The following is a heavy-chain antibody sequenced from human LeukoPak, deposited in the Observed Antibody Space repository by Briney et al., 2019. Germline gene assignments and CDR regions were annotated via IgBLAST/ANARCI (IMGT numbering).Heavy chain of an antibody. Sequence: SVKVSCKASGGTFSSYTISWVRQAPGQGLEWMGRMIPTLGIANYAQKFQGRVTITADKSTSTAYMELSSLRSEDTAVYYCAREGPAYCSSTSCYELGFDPWGQGILVSVSS. CDR1: GGTFSSYT. V-gene: IGHV1-69*04. CDR3: AREGPAYCSSTSCYELGFDP. J-gene: IGHJ5*02. CDR2: MIPTLGIA. D-gene: IGHD2-2*01.